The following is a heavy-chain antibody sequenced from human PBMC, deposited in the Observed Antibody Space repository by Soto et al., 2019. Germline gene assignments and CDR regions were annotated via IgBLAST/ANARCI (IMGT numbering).Heavy chain of an antibody. CDR1: GYAFTSYA. Sequence: GASVKVSCKAAGYAFTSYAMHWVRQAPGQRLEWMGWINAGNGNTKYSQKFQGRVTINRDTSASTAYMELSSLRSEDTAVYYCARAGSGYDARFFDYWGQGTLVTVSS. CDR2: INAGNGNT. CDR3: ARAGSGYDARFFDY. V-gene: IGHV1-3*01. D-gene: IGHD5-12*01. J-gene: IGHJ4*02.